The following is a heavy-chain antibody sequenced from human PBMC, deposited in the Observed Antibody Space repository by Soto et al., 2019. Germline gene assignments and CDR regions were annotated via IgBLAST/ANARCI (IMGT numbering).Heavy chain of an antibody. J-gene: IGHJ6*03. Sequence: ASETLSLTCAVYGGAFSGYYWSWIRQPPGKGLEWIGEINHSGSTNYNPSLKSRVTISVDTSKNQFSLKLSSVTAADTAVYYCARLTPLKPYYDFWSGYYRFYSYYYYMDVWGKGTTVTVSS. CDR2: INHSGST. CDR3: ARLTPLKPYYDFWSGYYRFYSYYYYMDV. V-gene: IGHV4-34*01. CDR1: GGAFSGYY. D-gene: IGHD3-3*01.